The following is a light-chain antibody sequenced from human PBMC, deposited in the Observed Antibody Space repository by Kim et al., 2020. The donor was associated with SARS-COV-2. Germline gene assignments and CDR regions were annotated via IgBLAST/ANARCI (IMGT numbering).Light chain of an antibody. Sequence: SYELTQPPSVSVSPGQTASITCSGDKLGDKYACWYQQKPGQSPVLVIYQDSKRPSGIPERFSGSNSGNTATLTISGTQAMDEADYYCQAWDGFYVFGTGTKVTVL. CDR3: QAWDGFYV. J-gene: IGLJ1*01. CDR2: QDS. V-gene: IGLV3-1*01. CDR1: KLGDKY.